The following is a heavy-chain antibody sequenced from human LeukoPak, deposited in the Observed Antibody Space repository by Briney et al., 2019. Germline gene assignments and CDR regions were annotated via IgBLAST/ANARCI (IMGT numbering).Heavy chain of an antibody. CDR2: VYHTGST. J-gene: IGHJ6*03. CDR3: ARHHSHYYGSGRYYNDYYYMDV. V-gene: IGHV4-38-2*01. Sequence: SETLSLTCAVSGYSISSGYYWSWIRQPPGKGLEWIGSVYHTGSTYYNPSLKSRVTISLDMSMNQFSLRLSSVTAADTAVYYCARHHSHYYGSGRYYNDYYYMDVWGKGTTVIVSS. CDR1: GYSISSGYY. D-gene: IGHD3-10*01.